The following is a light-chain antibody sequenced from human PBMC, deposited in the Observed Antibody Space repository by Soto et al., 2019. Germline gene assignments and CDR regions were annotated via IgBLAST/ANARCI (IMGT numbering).Light chain of an antibody. CDR2: AAS. CDR1: ESVSSH. Sequence: ERVLTQSPAILSVSPGERATLSCRASESVSSHLAWYQLKPGQAPSLLIYAASTRATGVPARFSASGSGTEFTLTISSLQSEDFALYYCQQYDKWPLTFGPGTKVDI. CDR3: QQYDKWPLT. V-gene: IGKV3-15*01. J-gene: IGKJ3*01.